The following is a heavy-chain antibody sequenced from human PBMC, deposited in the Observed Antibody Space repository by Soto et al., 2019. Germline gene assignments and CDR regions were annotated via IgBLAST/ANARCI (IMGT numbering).Heavy chain of an antibody. J-gene: IGHJ2*01. CDR3: ASHLKASVTAYWYFDL. V-gene: IGHV4-34*01. CDR2: IKHSGNT. CDR1: GGSFSGYY. D-gene: IGHD2-21*02. Sequence: QVHLQQWGAGLLKPSETLSLTCAVYGGSFSGYYWSWIRQPPGKGLEWIGEIKHSGNTNYNPSLKRRVSISGDTSKIQFSRKLSSVTAADTAVYYCASHLKASVTAYWYFDLWGRGTLVTVSS.